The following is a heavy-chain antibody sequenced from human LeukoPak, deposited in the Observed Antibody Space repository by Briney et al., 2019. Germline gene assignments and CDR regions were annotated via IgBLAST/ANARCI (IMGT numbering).Heavy chain of an antibody. Sequence: ASVKVSCKASGYTFSGYHIHWVRQAPGQGLEWMGCINPKSGGTNFAPKFHGRVSMTRDTAISTAYMELTSLGSDDTAVYYCARGDKKENQSGPSGYFDPWGQGTLVTVSS. D-gene: IGHD3-10*01. CDR2: INPKSGGT. J-gene: IGHJ5*02. CDR3: ARGDKKENQSGPSGYFDP. CDR1: GYTFSGYH. V-gene: IGHV1-2*02.